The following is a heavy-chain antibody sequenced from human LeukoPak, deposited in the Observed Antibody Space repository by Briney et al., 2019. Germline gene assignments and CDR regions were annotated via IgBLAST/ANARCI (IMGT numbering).Heavy chain of an antibody. D-gene: IGHD3-10*01. CDR3: ARVTGELFFGEETWFDP. J-gene: IGHJ5*02. V-gene: IGHV4-59*01. CDR1: GGSISSYY. CDR2: IYYSGST. Sequence: SATLSLTCTVSGGSISSYYWSWIRPPPGNGLGWIGYIYYSGSTNYNPSLKSRVTISVDTSKNQFSLKLSSVTAAHTAVYYCARVTGELFFGEETWFDPWGQGTLVTVSS.